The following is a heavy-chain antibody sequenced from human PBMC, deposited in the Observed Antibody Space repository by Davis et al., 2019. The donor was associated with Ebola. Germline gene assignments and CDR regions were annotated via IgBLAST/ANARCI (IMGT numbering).Heavy chain of an antibody. D-gene: IGHD2-2*01. J-gene: IGHJ4*02. CDR2: IYPGDSDT. CDR3: ARVAPRDCSSTSCYGFLEWLNGFDY. V-gene: IGHV5-51*01. CDR1: GYSFTSYW. Sequence: GESLKISCKGSGYSFTSYWIGWVRQMPGKGLEWMGIIYPGDSDTRYSPSFQGQVTISADKSISTAYLQWSSLKASDTAMYYCARVAPRDCSSTSCYGFLEWLNGFDYWGQGTLVTVSS.